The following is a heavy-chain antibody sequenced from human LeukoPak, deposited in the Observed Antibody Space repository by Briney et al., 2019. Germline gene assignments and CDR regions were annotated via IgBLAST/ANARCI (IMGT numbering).Heavy chain of an antibody. CDR2: IKEDGSET. CDR3: ARPLFGAISPSY. D-gene: IGHD3-10*01. Sequence: WGSLRLSCAASGFTFSSHWMTWVRQAPGRGLEWVANIKEDGSETFYGDSVKGRFTISRDNAENSLNLQMNNLRPEDTAMYYCARPLFGAISPSYWGQGTLVTVSS. V-gene: IGHV3-7*01. J-gene: IGHJ4*02. CDR1: GFTFSSHW.